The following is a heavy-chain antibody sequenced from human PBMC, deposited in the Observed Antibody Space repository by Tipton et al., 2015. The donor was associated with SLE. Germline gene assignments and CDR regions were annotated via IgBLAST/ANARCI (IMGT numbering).Heavy chain of an antibody. CDR3: ARGGASVLIRNCYFDY. Sequence: TLSLTCTVSGGSISSSNYYWGWIRQPPGKGLEWIGSIYYSGSTYYNPSLKSRVSISVDTSKNQFFLNLHSVTAADTAVYYCARGGASVLIRNCYFDYWGQGSLVTVSS. CDR2: IYYSGST. J-gene: IGHJ4*01. CDR1: GGSISSSNYY. V-gene: IGHV4-39*07. D-gene: IGHD2-8*01.